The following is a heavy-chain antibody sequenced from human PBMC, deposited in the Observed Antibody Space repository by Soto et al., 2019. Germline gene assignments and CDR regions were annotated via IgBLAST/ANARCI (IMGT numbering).Heavy chain of an antibody. CDR1: GFTFSSYG. D-gene: IGHD6-19*01. CDR3: AKDDAYSSGWLSWYFDL. V-gene: IGHV3-30*18. CDR2: ISYDGSNK. Sequence: GGSLRLSCAASGFTFSSYGMHWVRQAPGKGLEWVAVISYDGSNKYYADSVKGRFTISRDNSKNTLYLQMNSLRAEDTAVYYCAKDDAYSSGWLSWYFDLWGRGTLVTVSS. J-gene: IGHJ2*01.